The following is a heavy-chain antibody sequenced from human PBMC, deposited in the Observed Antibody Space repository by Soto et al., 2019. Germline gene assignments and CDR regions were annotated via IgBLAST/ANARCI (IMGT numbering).Heavy chain of an antibody. V-gene: IGHV1-58*01. CDR3: AADVSTRQYYDFWRPQNYGMDV. CDR1: GFTFTSSA. D-gene: IGHD3-3*01. J-gene: IGHJ6*02. Sequence: ASVKVSCKASGFTFTSSAVQWVRQARGQRLEWIGWIVVGSGNTNYAQKFQERVTITRDMSTSTAYMELSSLRSEDTAVYYCAADVSTRQYYDFWRPQNYGMDVWGQGTTVTVSS. CDR2: IVVGSGNT.